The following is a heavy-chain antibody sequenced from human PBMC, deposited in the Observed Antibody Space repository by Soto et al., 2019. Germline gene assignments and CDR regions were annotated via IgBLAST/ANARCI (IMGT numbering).Heavy chain of an antibody. CDR1: GYSISIGNY. CDR2: IYQSGST. D-gene: IGHD1-26*01. Sequence: PSETLSLTCPVSGYSISIGNYWGWIRQPPVKRLEWIGSIYQSGSTYYNPSLRSRATISVDTSKNQFSLKLSSVTAADTAVYYCARVLGAPLYYFDCGGQGILVTVSS. CDR3: ARVLGAPLYYFDC. J-gene: IGHJ4*02. V-gene: IGHV4-38-2*02.